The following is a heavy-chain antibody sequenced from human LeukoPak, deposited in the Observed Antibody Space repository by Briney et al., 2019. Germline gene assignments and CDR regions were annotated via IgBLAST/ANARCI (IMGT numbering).Heavy chain of an antibody. CDR3: TRSFRNISPYYYFDY. CDR1: GFTFSTYG. Sequence: GGSLRLSCAASGFTFSTYGMHWVRQAPRKGLEWVGFIRSKAYRGTTEYAASVKGRFTISRDDSKNIAYLQMNSLETEDTAVYFCTRSFRNISPYYYFDYWGQGTLVTVSS. V-gene: IGHV3-49*04. D-gene: IGHD2/OR15-2a*01. J-gene: IGHJ4*02. CDR2: IRSKAYRGTT.